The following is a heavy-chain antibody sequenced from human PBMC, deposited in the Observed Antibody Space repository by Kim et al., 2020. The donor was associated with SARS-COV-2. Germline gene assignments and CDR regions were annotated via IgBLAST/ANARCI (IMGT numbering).Heavy chain of an antibody. CDR1: GGSISSSSYY. CDR3: ARHGSMFLTVVTPSFDY. CDR2: TYYSGSA. J-gene: IGHJ4*02. D-gene: IGHD2-21*02. V-gene: IGHV4-39*01. Sequence: SETLSLTCTVSGGSISSSSYYWGWIRQPPGKGLEWIGSTYYSGSAYYNPSLTSRVTISVDTSEHQFSLKLSSVTAADTAVYYCARHGSMFLTVVTPSFDYWGQGTLVTVSS.